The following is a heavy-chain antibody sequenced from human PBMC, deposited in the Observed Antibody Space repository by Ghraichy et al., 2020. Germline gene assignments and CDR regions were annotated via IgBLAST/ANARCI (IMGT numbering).Heavy chain of an antibody. J-gene: IGHJ6*02. CDR2: IYYSGST. Sequence: SETLSLTCTVSGGSISSYYWSWIRQPPGKGLEWIGYIYYSGSTNYNPSLKSRVTISVDTSKNQFSLKLSSMTAADTAVYYCARDRGYYYDSSGNGHYYYYGMDVWGQGTTVTVSS. CDR3: ARDRGYYYDSSGNGHYYYYGMDV. CDR1: GGSISSYY. V-gene: IGHV4-59*01. D-gene: IGHD3-22*01.